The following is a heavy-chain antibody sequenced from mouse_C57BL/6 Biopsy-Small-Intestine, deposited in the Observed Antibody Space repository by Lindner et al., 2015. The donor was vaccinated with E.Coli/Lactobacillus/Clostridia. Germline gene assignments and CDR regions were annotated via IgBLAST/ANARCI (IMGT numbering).Heavy chain of an antibody. V-gene: IGHV1-82*01. CDR2: IYPGDGDT. J-gene: IGHJ4*01. CDR3: ARELRYAMDY. D-gene: IGHD1-1*01. Sequence: VQLQESGPELVKPGASVKISCKASGYAFSSSWMNWVKQRPGKGLEWIGRIYPGDGDTNYNGKFKGKATLTADKSSSTACMQLSSLTSEDSAVYFCARELRYAMDYWGQGTSVTVSS. CDR1: GYAFSSSW.